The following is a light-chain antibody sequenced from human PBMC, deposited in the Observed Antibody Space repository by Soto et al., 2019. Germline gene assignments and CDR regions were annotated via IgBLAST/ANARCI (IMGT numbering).Light chain of an antibody. CDR3: QQYNSYPWT. Sequence: EVVLTQSPGTLSLSPGERATLSCRASQSVSTSLAWYQQKPGQAPRLLIYDASNRAPGIPARFSGSGSGTDFTLSISSLEPEDFATYYCQQYNSYPWTFGQGTKVEIK. J-gene: IGKJ1*01. CDR1: QSVSTS. CDR2: DAS. V-gene: IGKV3-11*01.